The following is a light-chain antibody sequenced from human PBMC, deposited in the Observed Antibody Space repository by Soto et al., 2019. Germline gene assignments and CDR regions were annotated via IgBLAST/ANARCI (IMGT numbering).Light chain of an antibody. CDR1: QSVSSSY. V-gene: IGKV3-20*01. CDR2: GAS. CDR3: QQYGSSYPWT. J-gene: IGKJ1*01. Sequence: IVLTQSPGTLSWSPGERSTLSCRASQSVSSSYLAWYQQKPGQAPRLLIYGASSRATGIPDRFSGSGSGTDFTLTISRLEPEDFAVYYCQQYGSSYPWTFGQGTKVDI.